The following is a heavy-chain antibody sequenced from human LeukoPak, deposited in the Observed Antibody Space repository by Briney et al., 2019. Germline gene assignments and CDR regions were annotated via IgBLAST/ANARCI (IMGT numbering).Heavy chain of an antibody. CDR1: GGSFSGYY. CDR2: INHSGST. Sequence: PSETLSLTCAVYGGSFSGYYWSWIRQPPGKGLEWIGEINHSGSTNYNPSLKSRVTISVDTSKNQFSLKLSSVTAADTAVYYCASLTPSYCSGGSCYDDYWGQGALVTVSS. J-gene: IGHJ4*02. V-gene: IGHV4-34*01. CDR3: ASLTPSYCSGGSCYDDY. D-gene: IGHD2-15*01.